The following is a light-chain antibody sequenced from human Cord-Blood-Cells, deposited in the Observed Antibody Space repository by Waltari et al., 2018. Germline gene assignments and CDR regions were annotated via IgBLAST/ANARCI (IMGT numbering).Light chain of an antibody. J-gene: IGKJ4*01. V-gene: IGKV3-20*01. CDR1: QSVSSSS. CDR2: GAS. CDR3: QQYGSSPLT. Sequence: EIVLTQSPGTLSLSPGERATLSCRASQSVSSSSLAWYQQKPGQDPRLLIYGASSRATGIPDRFSGSGSGTDFTLTISRLEPEEFAVYYCQQYGSSPLTFGGGTKVEIK.